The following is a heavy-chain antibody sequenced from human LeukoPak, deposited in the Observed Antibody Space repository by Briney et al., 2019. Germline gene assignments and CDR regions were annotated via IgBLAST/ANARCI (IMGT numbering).Heavy chain of an antibody. CDR3: ARVEVAVALYYYYYYMDV. CDR1: GLTFSSYW. V-gene: IGHV3-7*01. CDR2: IKQDGSEK. D-gene: IGHD6-19*01. Sequence: PGGSLGLSCAASGLTFSSYWMSWVRQAPGKGLEWVANIKQDGSEKYYVDSVKGRFTISRDNAKNSLYLQMNSLRAEDTAVYYCARVEVAVALYYYYYYMDVWGKGTTVTVSS. J-gene: IGHJ6*03.